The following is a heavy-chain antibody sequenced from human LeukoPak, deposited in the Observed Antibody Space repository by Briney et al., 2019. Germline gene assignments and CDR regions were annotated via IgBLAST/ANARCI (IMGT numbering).Heavy chain of an antibody. D-gene: IGHD6-13*01. Sequence: ASVKVSCKASGYTFTGYSMHWVRQAPGQRLEWIGWNSPNTGDTTYAQKFQGRVTMTRDTSITTAYMGLSRLRSDDTAVYYCAREDSSREIDYWGQGTLVTVPS. CDR3: AREDSSREIDY. CDR2: NSPNTGDT. J-gene: IGHJ4*02. V-gene: IGHV1-2*02. CDR1: GYTFTGYS.